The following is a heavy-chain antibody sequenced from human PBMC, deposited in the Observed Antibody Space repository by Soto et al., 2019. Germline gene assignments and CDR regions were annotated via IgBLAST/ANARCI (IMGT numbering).Heavy chain of an antibody. J-gene: IGHJ4*02. CDR2: VYYGGST. CDR1: GDSIRSYY. Sequence: ETLSLTCTVSGDSIRSYYWTWIRQPPGRGLEWIGHVYYGGSTNYNPSLQSRVTISLDTSKNQFSLRLTSMTAADAAVYYCAGEGALATFGVVWGQGTRVTVSS. CDR3: AGEGALATFGVV. V-gene: IGHV4-59*01. D-gene: IGHD3-3*01.